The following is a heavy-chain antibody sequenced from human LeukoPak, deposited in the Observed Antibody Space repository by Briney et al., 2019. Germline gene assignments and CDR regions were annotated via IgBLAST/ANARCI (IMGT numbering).Heavy chain of an antibody. CDR1: GGSISSSSYY. J-gene: IGHJ3*02. CDR3: ARQRPYGGNDAFDI. D-gene: IGHD4-23*01. CDR2: IYYSGST. V-gene: IGHV4-39*01. Sequence: PSETLSLTCTVSGGSISSSSYYWGWIRQPPGKGLEWIGSIYYSGSTYYNPSLKSRVTISVDTSKNQFSLKLSSVTAADTAVYYCARQRPYGGNDAFDIWGQGTMVTVSS.